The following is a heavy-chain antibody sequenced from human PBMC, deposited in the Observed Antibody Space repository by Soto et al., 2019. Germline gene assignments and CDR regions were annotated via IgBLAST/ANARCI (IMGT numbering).Heavy chain of an antibody. Sequence: VKVSCKASGYTFTSYYMHWVRQAPGQGLEWMGIINPSGGSTSYAQKFQGRVTMTRDTSTSTVYMELSSLRSEDTAVYYCARDRGNLWGYYYYGMDVWGQGTTVTVSS. CDR1: GYTFTSYY. J-gene: IGHJ6*02. CDR2: INPSGGST. CDR3: ARDRGNLWGYYYYGMDV. V-gene: IGHV1-46*01. D-gene: IGHD7-27*01.